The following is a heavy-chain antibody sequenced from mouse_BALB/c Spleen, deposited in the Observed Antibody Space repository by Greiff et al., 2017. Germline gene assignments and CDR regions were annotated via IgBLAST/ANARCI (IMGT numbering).Heavy chain of an antibody. V-gene: IGHV6-6*02. J-gene: IGHJ4*01. CDR3: TRPNFYAMDY. D-gene: IGHD4-1*01. CDR1: GFTFSNYW. Sequence: EVQLVESGGGLVQPGGSMKLSCVASGFTFSNYWMNWVRQSPEKGLEWVAEIRLKSNNYATHYAESVKGRFTISRDDSKSSVYLQMNNLRAEDTGIYYCTRPNFYAMDYWGQGTSVTVSS. CDR2: IRLKSNNYAT.